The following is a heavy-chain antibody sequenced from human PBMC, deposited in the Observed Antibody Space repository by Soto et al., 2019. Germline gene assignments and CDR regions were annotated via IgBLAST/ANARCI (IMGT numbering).Heavy chain of an antibody. CDR1: GGSISNYY. D-gene: IGHD1-1*01. J-gene: IGHJ4*02. Sequence: PSETLSLTCTVSGGSISNYYWNWIRQPPGKGLEWIGYIYYSGSTNYNPSLKSRVTISVDTSKNQFSLKLSSVTAADTAVYYCARARMEFYFDYWGQGTLVTVSS. CDR3: ARARMEFYFDY. V-gene: IGHV4-59*01. CDR2: IYYSGST.